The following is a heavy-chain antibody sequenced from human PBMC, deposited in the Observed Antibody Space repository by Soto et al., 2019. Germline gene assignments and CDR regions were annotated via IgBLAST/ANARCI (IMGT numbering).Heavy chain of an antibody. Sequence: EVQLVESGGGLVQPGRSLRLSCAASGFNFDDYAMHWVRQAPGKGLEWVSGITWNSGDIRYTGSVKGRFSISRDNAENSLYLHMNRLRPEDTAFYYCARSRGLVSRPLDLWGQGTLVTVSS. CDR1: GFNFDDYA. CDR2: ITWNSGDI. CDR3: ARSRGLVSRPLDL. D-gene: IGHD3-22*01. V-gene: IGHV3-9*01. J-gene: IGHJ5*02.